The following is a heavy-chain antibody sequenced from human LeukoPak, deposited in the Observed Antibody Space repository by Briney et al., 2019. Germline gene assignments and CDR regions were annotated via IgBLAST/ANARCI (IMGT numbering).Heavy chain of an antibody. D-gene: IGHD6-6*01. CDR1: GGSISSSYW. Sequence: PSGTLSLTCAVSGGSISSSYWWSWVRQPPGKGLEWIGEIYHSGHTNYNPSLKSRVTISVDKSKNQFSLKLNSVTAADTAVYYCARDGDSSSSEEYWGQGTLVTVSS. J-gene: IGHJ4*02. CDR2: IYHSGHT. V-gene: IGHV4-4*02. CDR3: ARDGDSSSSEEY.